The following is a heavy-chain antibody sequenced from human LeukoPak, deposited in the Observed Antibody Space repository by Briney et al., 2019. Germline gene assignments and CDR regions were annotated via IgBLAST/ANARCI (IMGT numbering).Heavy chain of an antibody. CDR1: GFTFGSYW. D-gene: IGHD4-17*01. CDR3: ARDAYGTSDY. CDR2: IKQDGSEK. J-gene: IGHJ4*02. V-gene: IGHV3-7*05. Sequence: GGSLRLSCAPSGFTFGSYWMSWVRQAPGKGLEWVANIKQDGSEKYSVDYVKGRFHIPRDTAKNSLYLQMNSLGADDTAVYYCARDAYGTSDYWGQGTLVSV.